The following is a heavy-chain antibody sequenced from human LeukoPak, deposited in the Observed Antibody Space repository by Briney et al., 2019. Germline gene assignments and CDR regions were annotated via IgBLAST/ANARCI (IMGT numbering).Heavy chain of an antibody. J-gene: IGHJ4*02. D-gene: IGHD3-10*01. CDR1: GFTFSSYS. CDR2: INSRGGST. CDR3: AKGPMAWFDY. Sequence: GGSLRLSCAASGFTFSSYSMNWVRQAPGKGLEWVSAINSRGGSTYYADSVKGRFSISRDNSKNTLYLQMNSLRAEDTAVYYCAKGPMAWFDYWGQGTLVTVSS. V-gene: IGHV3-23*01.